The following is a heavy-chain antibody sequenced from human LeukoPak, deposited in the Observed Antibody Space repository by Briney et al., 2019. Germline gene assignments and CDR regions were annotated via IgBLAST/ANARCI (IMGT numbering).Heavy chain of an antibody. CDR3: ATYSGYDRIFDF. CDR1: GFTFNTYG. J-gene: IGHJ4*02. D-gene: IGHD5-12*01. V-gene: IGHV3-48*04. CDR2: ISGSSSAL. Sequence: GGSLRLSCAASGFTFNTYGMNWVRQAPGKGLEWVSYISGSSSALYYADSVKGRFTISRDNAKNSLFLQVNSLRAEDTAVYYCATYSGYDRIFDFWGQGTLVTVSS.